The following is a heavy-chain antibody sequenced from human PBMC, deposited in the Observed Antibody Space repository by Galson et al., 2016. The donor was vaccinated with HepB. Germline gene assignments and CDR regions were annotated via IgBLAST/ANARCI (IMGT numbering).Heavy chain of an antibody. CDR3: ATSTIAGDFWSGKLEY. V-gene: IGHV1-24*01. Sequence: SVKVSCKVSGYTLTELFMHWVRQAPGKGLEWMGGFDPEDGETIYAQKFQGRVTMTEDTSTDTAYMELNSLRSEDTAVYYCATSTIAGDFWSGKLEYWGQGTLVTVSS. CDR2: FDPEDGET. J-gene: IGHJ4*02. D-gene: IGHD3-3*01. CDR1: GYTLTELF.